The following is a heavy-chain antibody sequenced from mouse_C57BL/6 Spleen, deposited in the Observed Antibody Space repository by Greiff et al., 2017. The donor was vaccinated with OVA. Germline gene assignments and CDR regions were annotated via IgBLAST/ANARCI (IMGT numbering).Heavy chain of an antibody. CDR1: GFTFSDYG. J-gene: IGHJ2*01. Sequence: VKLVESGGGLVKPGGSLKLSCAASGFTFSDYGMHWVRQAPEKGLEWVAYISSGSSTIYYADTVKGRFTISRDNAKNTLFLQMTSLRSEDTAMYYCARVYDYDGVYFDYWGQGTTLTVSS. V-gene: IGHV5-17*01. CDR3: ARVYDYDGVYFDY. CDR2: ISSGSSTI. D-gene: IGHD2-4*01.